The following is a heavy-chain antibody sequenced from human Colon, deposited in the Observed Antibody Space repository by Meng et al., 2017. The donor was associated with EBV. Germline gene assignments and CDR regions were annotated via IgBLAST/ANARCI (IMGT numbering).Heavy chain of an antibody. D-gene: IGHD3-9*01. V-gene: IGHV4-34*01. CDR1: GGSFSGYV. CDR3: ARVPTTGYKDH. Sequence: QVLLQQFGEGLLKPSETLSFTCTVNGGSFSGYVWSWVRQPPGKGMEWIGEVSHPGSANYNPSLKSRVTISVDASEKQFSLRLTSVTAADSAVYYCARVPTTGYKDHWGQGTLVTVSS. J-gene: IGHJ4*02. CDR2: VSHPGSA.